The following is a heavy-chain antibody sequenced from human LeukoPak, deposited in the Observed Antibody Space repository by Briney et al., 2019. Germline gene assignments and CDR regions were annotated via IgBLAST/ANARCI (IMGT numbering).Heavy chain of an antibody. J-gene: IGHJ4*02. CDR1: GGSISSYY. CDR2: IYDSGST. CDR3: ARRRGKVVKAYFDY. D-gene: IGHD3-22*01. V-gene: IGHV4-59*12. Sequence: SETLSLTCTVSGGSISSYYWSWIRQPPGKGLEWIGYIYDSGSTNYNPSLKSRVTISVDRSKNQFSLKLSSVTAADTAVYYCARRRGKVVKAYFDYWAREPWSPSPQ.